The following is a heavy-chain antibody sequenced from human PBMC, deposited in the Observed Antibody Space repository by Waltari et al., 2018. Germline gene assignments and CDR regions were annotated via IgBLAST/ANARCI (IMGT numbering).Heavy chain of an antibody. CDR2: IWYDGSKK. V-gene: IGHV3-33*01. CDR3: ARDSAGSHYYFDY. D-gene: IGHD6-19*01. J-gene: IGHJ4*02. Sequence: QVQLVESGGGVVQPGRSLRISCAASGFTFSSYGMHWVRQAPGKGLEWVAVIWYDGSKKYYADAVKGRFTISRDNSKNTLYLQMDSLRAEDTAVYYCARDSAGSHYYFDYWGQGTLVTVSS. CDR1: GFTFSSYG.